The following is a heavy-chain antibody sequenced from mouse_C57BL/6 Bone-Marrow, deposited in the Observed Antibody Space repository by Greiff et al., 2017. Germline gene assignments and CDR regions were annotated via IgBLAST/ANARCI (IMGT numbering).Heavy chain of an antibody. D-gene: IGHD2-4*01. CDR2: ISSGGDYI. Sequence: VNVVESGEGLVKPGGSLKLSCAASGFTFSSYAMSWVRQTPEKRLEWVAYISSGGDYIYYADTVKGRFTISRDNARNTLYLQMSSLKSEDTAMYYCTRGVYDDYDDYYAMDYWGQGTSVTVSS. CDR3: TRGVYDDYDDYYAMDY. CDR1: GFTFSSYA. V-gene: IGHV5-9-1*02. J-gene: IGHJ4*01.